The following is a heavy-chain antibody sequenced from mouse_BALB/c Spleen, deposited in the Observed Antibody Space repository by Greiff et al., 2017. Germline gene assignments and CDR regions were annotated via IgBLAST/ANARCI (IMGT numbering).Heavy chain of an antibody. CDR2: IDPSDSET. CDR1: GYTFTSYW. Sequence: QVQLQQPGAELVKPGAPVKLSCKASGYTFTSYWMNWVKQRPGRGLEWIGRIDPSDSETHYNQKFKDKATLTVDKSSSTAYIQLSSLTSEDSAVYYCARTARATYAMDYWGQGTSVTVSS. V-gene: IGHV1-69*02. D-gene: IGHD3-1*01. CDR3: ARTARATYAMDY. J-gene: IGHJ4*01.